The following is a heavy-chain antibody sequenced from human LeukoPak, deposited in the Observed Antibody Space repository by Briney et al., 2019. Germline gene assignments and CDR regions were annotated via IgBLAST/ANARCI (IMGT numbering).Heavy chain of an antibody. J-gene: IGHJ6*03. CDR2: FDPEDGET. Sequence: ASVKVSCKVSGYTLTELSMHWVRQAPGKGLEWMGGFDPEDGETIYAQKFQGRVTMTADTSTDTAYMELSSLRSEDTAVYYCATSPFVDKPYYYYMDVWGQGTLVTVSS. V-gene: IGHV1-24*01. D-gene: IGHD3-10*01. CDR1: GYTLTELS. CDR3: ATSPFVDKPYYYYMDV.